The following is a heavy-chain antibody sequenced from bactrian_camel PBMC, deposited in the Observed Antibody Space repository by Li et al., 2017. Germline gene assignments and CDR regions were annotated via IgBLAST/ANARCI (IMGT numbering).Heavy chain of an antibody. V-gene: IGHV3S55*01. Sequence: VQLVESGGGSVEAGGSLTLSCTYSGYSYRNYCMGWFRQAPGREREGVVALASDGSTWYADSVKGRFTISKDDTKDTLYLQMNSLKPEDTAMYYCAAGRWIVGPSGILHPSAYNYWGQGTQVTVS. CDR1: GYSYRNYC. D-gene: IGHD3*01. CDR2: LASDGST. J-gene: IGHJ4*01. CDR3: AAGRWIVGPSGILHPSAYNY.